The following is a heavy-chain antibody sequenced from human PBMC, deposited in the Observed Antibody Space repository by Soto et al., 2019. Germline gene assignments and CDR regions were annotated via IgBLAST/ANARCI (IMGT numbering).Heavy chain of an antibody. D-gene: IGHD3-22*01. CDR3: ARGSHYDDSSGKPADFDY. V-gene: IGHV3-33*01. Sequence: ESGGGVVQPGRSLRLSCAASGFTFSSYGMHWVRQAPGKGLEWVAVIWYDGSNKYYADSVKGRFTISRDNSKNTLYLQMNSLRAEDTAVYYFARGSHYDDSSGKPADFDYWGQGTLVTVSS. CDR2: IWYDGSNK. CDR1: GFTFSSYG. J-gene: IGHJ4*02.